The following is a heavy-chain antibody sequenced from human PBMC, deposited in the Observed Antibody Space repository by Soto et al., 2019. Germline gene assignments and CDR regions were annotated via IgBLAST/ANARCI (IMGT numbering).Heavy chain of an antibody. D-gene: IGHD3-22*01. CDR3: ARSGYYDSSGEFDY. V-gene: IGHV2-70*04. J-gene: IGHJ4*02. Sequence: SGPTLVNPTQTLTLTCTFSGLSLSTSGMRVSWIRQPPGKALEWLARIDWDDDKFYSTSLKTRLTISKDTSKNQVVLTMTNMDPVDTATYYCARSGYYDSSGEFDYWGQGTLVTV. CDR1: GLSLSTSGMR. CDR2: IDWDDDK.